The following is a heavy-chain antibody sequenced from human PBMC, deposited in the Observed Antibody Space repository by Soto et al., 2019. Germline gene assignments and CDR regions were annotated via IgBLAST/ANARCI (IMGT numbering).Heavy chain of an antibody. D-gene: IGHD2-15*01. V-gene: IGHV1-46*01. CDR3: ARVPVSYRAPCSGGSCYLFDY. CDR2: INPSGIST. Sequence: GASVKVSCKTSGYTCTNYYIHCVLQSPVRGRDGMGVINPSGISTTYAQKFQGRVTMTRDTSTSTVYMDLSSLRPEDTAVYFCARVPVSYRAPCSGGSCYLFDYWGQGTLVTVSS. CDR1: GYTCTNYY. J-gene: IGHJ4*02.